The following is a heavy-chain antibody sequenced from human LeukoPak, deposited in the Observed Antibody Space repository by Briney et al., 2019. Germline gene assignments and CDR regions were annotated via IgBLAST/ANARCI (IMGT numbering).Heavy chain of an antibody. J-gene: IGHJ6*02. CDR3: ARDRGTYYDSGWPHYYYYYGMDV. V-gene: IGHV1-69*01. CDR1: GGTFSSYA. CDR2: IIPIFGTA. Sequence: GASVKVSCKASGGTFSSYAISWVRQAPGQGLEWMGGIIPIFGTANYAQKFQGRVTITADESTSTAYMELSSLRSEDTAVYYCARDRGTYYDSGWPHYYYYYGMDVWGQGTTVTVSS. D-gene: IGHD3-22*01.